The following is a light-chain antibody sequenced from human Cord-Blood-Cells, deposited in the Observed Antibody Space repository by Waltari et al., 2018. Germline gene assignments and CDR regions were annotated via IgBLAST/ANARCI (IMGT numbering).Light chain of an antibody. CDR3: QSYDSSLSGSV. V-gene: IGLV1-40*01. Sequence: QSVLTQPPSVSGAPGQGVTISCTGRSSNIGAGYDVHWYQQLPGTAPKLLIYGNSNRPSGVPDRFSGSKSGTSASLAITGLQAEDEADYYCQSYDSSLSGSVFGGGTKLTVL. CDR2: GNS. CDR1: SSNIGAGYD. J-gene: IGLJ3*02.